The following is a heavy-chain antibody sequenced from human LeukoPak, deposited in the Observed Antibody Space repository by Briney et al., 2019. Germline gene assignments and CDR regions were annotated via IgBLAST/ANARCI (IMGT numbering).Heavy chain of an antibody. V-gene: IGHV4-4*07. CDR3: ARMGTGYCSSTSCVGYFYL. D-gene: IGHD2-2*01. Sequence: PSETLSLTCTVSGGSISSYYWSWIRQPAGKGLEWIGRIYTSGSTNYNPSLKSRVTMSVDTSKNQFSLKLSSVTAADTAVYYCARMGTGYCSSTSCVGYFYLWGRGTLVTVSS. J-gene: IGHJ2*01. CDR1: GGSISSYY. CDR2: IYTSGST.